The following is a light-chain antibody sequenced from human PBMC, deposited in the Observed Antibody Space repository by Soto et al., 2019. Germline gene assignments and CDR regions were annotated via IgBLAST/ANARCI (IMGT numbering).Light chain of an antibody. CDR2: GAS. Sequence: EIVMTQSPATLSVSPGERVTLSCRASQTISSNLAWYQQKPGQAPRLLILGASTRADDIPARLTGSGFGTDLTLTLGRLPSGDCGVYFCEHYNDWPTFGQGTRVEVK. J-gene: IGKJ1*01. CDR1: QTISSN. V-gene: IGKV3-15*01. CDR3: EHYNDWPT.